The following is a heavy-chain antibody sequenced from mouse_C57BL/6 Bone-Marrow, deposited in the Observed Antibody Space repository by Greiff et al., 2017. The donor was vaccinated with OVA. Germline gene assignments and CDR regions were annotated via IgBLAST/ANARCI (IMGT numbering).Heavy chain of an antibody. CDR2: INPDGGNT. CDR3: ARQRRSDD. Sequence: EVKLVESGGGLVQPGASLKLSCESNEYEFPSHDMSWVRKTPEQSLELVAAINPDGGNTYYPDTMERRFIISRDNTKKTLDLQMSRLRAEDTALYYCARQRRSDDWGQGTLVTVSA. J-gene: IGHJ3*01. V-gene: IGHV5-2*03. D-gene: IGHD1-3*01. CDR1: EYEFPSHD.